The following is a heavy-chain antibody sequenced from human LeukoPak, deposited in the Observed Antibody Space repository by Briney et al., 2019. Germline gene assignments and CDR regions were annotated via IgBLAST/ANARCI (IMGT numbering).Heavy chain of an antibody. V-gene: IGHV3-30*03. D-gene: IGHD4-23*01. CDR2: ISLDGSNE. Sequence: GGSLRLSCAASGFTFSSYGMHWVRQSPGRGLEWVSFISLDGSNEFYADSLKGRFTISRDNSKDTLYLQMDSLRAEDTALYYCVRGNDYGGPHYWGQGTLVTVSS. J-gene: IGHJ4*02. CDR3: VRGNDYGGPHY. CDR1: GFTFSSYG.